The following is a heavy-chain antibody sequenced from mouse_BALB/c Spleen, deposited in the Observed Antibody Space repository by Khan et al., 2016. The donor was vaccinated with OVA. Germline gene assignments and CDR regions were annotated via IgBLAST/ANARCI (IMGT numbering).Heavy chain of an antibody. CDR1: GYTFTTYW. CDR2: INPTSGYT. CDR3: TRDRIDY. Sequence: QMQLEESGAERAKPGASVKMSCKASGYTFTTYWMHWVKQRPGQGLEWIGYINPTSGYTDYNEKFKDRATLSADKSSSTAYMQLSSLTSEDSAVYYCTRDRIDYWGQGPTLTVSS. V-gene: IGHV1-7*01. J-gene: IGHJ2*01.